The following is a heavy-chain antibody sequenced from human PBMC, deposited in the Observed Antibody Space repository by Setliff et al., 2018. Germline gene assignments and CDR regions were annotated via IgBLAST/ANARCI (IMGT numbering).Heavy chain of an antibody. V-gene: IGHV5-51*01. CDR2: LKPGDSGI. Sequence: LGESLKISCQGSGYTFTNYWIGWVRQMPGKGLEWMGILKPGDSGIRYSPSFQGQVTLPADTSIATAYLHWTSLKASDTAMYYCVRDSGSPLDYWGQGTLVTVSS. CDR1: GYTFTNYW. CDR3: VRDSGSPLDY. J-gene: IGHJ4*02. D-gene: IGHD6-6*01.